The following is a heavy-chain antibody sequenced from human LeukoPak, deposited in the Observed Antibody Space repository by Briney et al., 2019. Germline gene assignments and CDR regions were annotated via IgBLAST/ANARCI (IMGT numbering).Heavy chain of an antibody. CDR1: GGSISNYY. CDR3: AREGVGLGELSPFDY. Sequence: SETLSLTCAVSGGSISNYYWSWIRQPPGKGLEWIGYIYYSGSTNYNPSLKSRATISVDTSRNQFSLKLSSVTAADTAVYYCAREGVGLGELSPFDYWGQGTLVTVSS. D-gene: IGHD3-16*02. V-gene: IGHV4-59*12. J-gene: IGHJ4*02. CDR2: IYYSGST.